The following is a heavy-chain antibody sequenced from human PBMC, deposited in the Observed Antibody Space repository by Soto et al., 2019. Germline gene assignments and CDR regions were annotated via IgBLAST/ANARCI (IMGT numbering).Heavy chain of an antibody. Sequence: SETLSLTCTVSGGSISSYYWSWIRQPPGKGLEWIGYIYYSGSTNYNPSLKSRVTISVDTSKNQFSLKLSSVTAADTAVYYCARDFSIAAGLFDYWGQGTLVTVSS. CDR3: ARDFSIAAGLFDY. CDR1: GGSISSYY. J-gene: IGHJ4*02. V-gene: IGHV4-59*01. D-gene: IGHD6-13*01. CDR2: IYYSGST.